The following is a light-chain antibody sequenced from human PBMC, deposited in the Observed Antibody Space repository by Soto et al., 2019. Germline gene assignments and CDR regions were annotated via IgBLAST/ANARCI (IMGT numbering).Light chain of an antibody. CDR2: AAS. J-gene: IGKJ1*01. CDR1: RSFASSY. V-gene: IGKV3-20*01. Sequence: EIVLTQSPGTLSLSPGERATLSCRASRSFASSYLAWYQQRPGQAPRLLIYAASNRATGIPDRFSGSGSGTDFTLTINRLEAEDSAVYYCQQYNDWRPWTFGQGTKVDIK. CDR3: QQYNDWRPWT.